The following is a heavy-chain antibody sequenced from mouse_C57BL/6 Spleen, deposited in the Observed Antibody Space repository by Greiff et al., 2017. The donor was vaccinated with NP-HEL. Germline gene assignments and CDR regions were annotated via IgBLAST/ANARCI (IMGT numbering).Heavy chain of an antibody. Sequence: EVQLQESGGGLVKPGGSLKLSCAASGFTFSSYAMSWVRQTPEKRLEWVATISDGGSYTYYPDNVKGRFTISRDNAKNNLYLQMSHLKSEDTAMYYCARDEGIYYDYSIDYWGQGTTLTVSS. CDR2: ISDGGSYT. CDR3: ARDEGIYYDYSIDY. D-gene: IGHD2-4*01. V-gene: IGHV5-4*01. J-gene: IGHJ2*01. CDR1: GFTFSSYA.